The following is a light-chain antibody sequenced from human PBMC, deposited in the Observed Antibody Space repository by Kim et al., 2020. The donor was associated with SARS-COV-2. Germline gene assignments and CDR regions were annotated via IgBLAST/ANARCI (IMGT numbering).Light chain of an antibody. V-gene: IGLV1-44*01. CDR2: SDN. J-gene: IGLJ3*02. CDR3: AAWDDSLNAWM. CDR1: SSNIGSNT. Sequence: GQRVTISCSGRSSNIGSNTVNWYQQHPGTAPKLLIYSDNQRPSGVPDRFSGSKSGTSASLAISGLQSEDEADYYCAAWDDSLNAWMFGGGTQLTVL.